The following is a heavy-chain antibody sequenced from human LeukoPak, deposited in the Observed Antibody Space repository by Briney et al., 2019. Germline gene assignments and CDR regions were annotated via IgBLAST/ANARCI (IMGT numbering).Heavy chain of an antibody. CDR3: KSGGAAPGNFDN. CDR2: IKYDGDEE. V-gene: IGHV3-7*01. J-gene: IGHJ4*02. D-gene: IGHD6-13*01. CDR1: GFIFSDYW. Sequence: GGSLRLSCVASGFIFSDYWMSWMRQAPGKGLEWVANIKYDGDEEYYVDSVKGRFTISRDNAKNSLYLQLNSLRVEDTAVYYCKSGGAAPGNFDNWGQGTLVTVSP.